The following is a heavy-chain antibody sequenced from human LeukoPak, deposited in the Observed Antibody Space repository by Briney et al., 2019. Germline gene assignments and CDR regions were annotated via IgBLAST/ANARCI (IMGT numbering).Heavy chain of an antibody. CDR1: GGSISSGGYY. Sequence: SQTLSLTCTVSGGSISSGGYYWSWIRQHPGKGLEWIGYIYYSGSTYYNPSLKSRVTISVDTSKNQFSLKLSSVTAADTAVYYCAREYSGYDRTDYWGQGTLVTVSS. D-gene: IGHD5-12*01. V-gene: IGHV4-31*03. CDR3: AREYSGYDRTDY. CDR2: IYYSGST. J-gene: IGHJ4*02.